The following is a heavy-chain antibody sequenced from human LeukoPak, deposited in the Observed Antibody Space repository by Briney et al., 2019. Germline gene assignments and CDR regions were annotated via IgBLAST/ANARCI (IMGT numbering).Heavy chain of an antibody. CDR1: GYSISSGYY. J-gene: IGHJ5*02. Sequence: PSETLSLTCTVSGYSISSGYYWGWIRQPPGKGLEWIGSIYHSGSTYYNPSLKSRVTISVDTSKNQFSLKLSSVTAADTAVYYCARDLLGILEWSDGFDPWGQGTLVTVSS. V-gene: IGHV4-38-2*02. D-gene: IGHD3-3*01. CDR2: IYHSGST. CDR3: ARDLLGILEWSDGFDP.